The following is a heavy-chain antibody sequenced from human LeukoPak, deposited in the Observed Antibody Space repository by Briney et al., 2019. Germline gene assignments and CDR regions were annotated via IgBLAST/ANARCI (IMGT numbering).Heavy chain of an antibody. Sequence: PGGSLRLSCAASEFTFSSYWMHWVRQAPGKGLVWVSRINSDGSSTSYADSVKGRFTISRDNAKNTLYLQMNSLRAEDTAVYYCARARGYYYYMDVWGKGTTVTVSS. V-gene: IGHV3-74*01. J-gene: IGHJ6*03. CDR2: INSDGSST. CDR3: ARARGYYYYMDV. CDR1: EFTFSSYW.